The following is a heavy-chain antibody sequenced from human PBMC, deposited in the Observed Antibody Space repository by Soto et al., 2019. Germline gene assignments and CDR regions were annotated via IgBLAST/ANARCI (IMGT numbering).Heavy chain of an antibody. CDR2: IYHSGST. D-gene: IGHD6-19*01. CDR3: ARGFAIGWYTYFFDL. V-gene: IGHV4-30-2*01. CDR1: GGSISSGGYS. J-gene: IGHJ4*02. Sequence: SETLSLTCAVSGGSISSGGYSWSWIRQPPGKGLEWIGYIYHSGSTHYNPSLKSRVTMSVDTSKNQFSLKLNSVTAADTAVYYCARGFAIGWYTYFFDLWGQGPLVTVSS.